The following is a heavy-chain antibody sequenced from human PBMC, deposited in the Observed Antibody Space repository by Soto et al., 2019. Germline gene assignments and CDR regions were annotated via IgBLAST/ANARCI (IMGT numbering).Heavy chain of an antibody. Sequence: GGSLRLSCAASGFTFSSYAMHWVRQAPGKGLEWVAVISYDGSNKYYADSVKGRFTISRDSSKNTLFLQMRSLRAADTAVYYCAKGISGRYYTLFDYWGQGVLVTVSS. CDR1: GFTFSSYA. CDR3: AKGISGRYYTLFDY. V-gene: IGHV3-30-3*01. J-gene: IGHJ4*02. D-gene: IGHD3-10*01. CDR2: ISYDGSNK.